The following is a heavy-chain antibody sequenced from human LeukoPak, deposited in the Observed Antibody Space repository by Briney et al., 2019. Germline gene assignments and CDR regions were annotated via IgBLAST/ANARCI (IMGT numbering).Heavy chain of an antibody. CDR2: ISSTGDNT. V-gene: IGHV3-64*01. D-gene: IGHD1-26*01. J-gene: IGHJ4*02. Sequence: GGSLRLSCAASGFTFSSYAMHWVRQAPGKGLEYVSAISSTGDNTYYANSVKGRFTISRDNSKNTLYLQMASLRGEDTAVYYCARAPREGFSGSYHDYWGQGTLVTVSS. CDR3: ARAPREGFSGSYHDY. CDR1: GFTFSSYA.